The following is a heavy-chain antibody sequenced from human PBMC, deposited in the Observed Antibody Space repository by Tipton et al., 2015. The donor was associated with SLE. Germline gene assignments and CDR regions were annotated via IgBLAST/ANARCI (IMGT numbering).Heavy chain of an antibody. J-gene: IGHJ4*02. Sequence: SLRLSCAASGFTFSSYAMSWVRQAPGKGLEWVSSIGSSSRNIYYADSVQGRFTISRDNAKNSLYLQMNSLRAEDSAVYYCARLEGDDYGDFRPYWGQGTLVTVSS. CDR2: IGSSSRNI. CDR1: GFTFSSYA. D-gene: IGHD4-17*01. CDR3: ARLEGDDYGDFRPY. V-gene: IGHV3-21*01.